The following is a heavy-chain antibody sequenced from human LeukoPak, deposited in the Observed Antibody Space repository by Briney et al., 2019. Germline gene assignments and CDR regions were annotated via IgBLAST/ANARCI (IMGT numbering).Heavy chain of an antibody. CDR1: GGSFSGYY. Sequence: SETLSLTCAVYGGSFSGYYWSWIRKPPGKGLEWIGEVNQNGGTNYNPSLKSRVTISVDTSKNQFSLSLSSVTAADTAFYYCARGNWNVRFDPWGQGTPVTVSS. D-gene: IGHD1-1*01. V-gene: IGHV4-34*01. J-gene: IGHJ5*02. CDR3: ARGNWNVRFDP. CDR2: VNQNGGT.